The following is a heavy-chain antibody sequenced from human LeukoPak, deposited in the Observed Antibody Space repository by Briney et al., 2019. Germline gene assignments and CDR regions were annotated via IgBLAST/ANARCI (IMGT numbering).Heavy chain of an antibody. D-gene: IGHD6-19*01. J-gene: IGHJ6*04. CDR2: ISSSGSTI. CDR1: GFTFSSYE. V-gene: IGHV3-48*03. Sequence: PGGSLRLSCAASGFTFSSYEMNWVRQAPGKGLEWVSYISSSGSTIYYADSVKGRFTISRDNAKNSLYLQMNSLRAEDTAVYYCARDHVPQWLVRQDYYGMDVWGKGTTVTVSS. CDR3: ARDHVPQWLVRQDYYGMDV.